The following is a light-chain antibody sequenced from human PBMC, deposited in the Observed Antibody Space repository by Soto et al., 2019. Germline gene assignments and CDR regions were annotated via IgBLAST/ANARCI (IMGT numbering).Light chain of an antibody. CDR1: QSISSW. Sequence: DIQMTQSPSTLSASVGDRVTITCRASQSISSWLAWYQQKPGKAPKRLIYKASTLESGIPSRFSGVVSGTEFTVTISSLQPDDFATYYCQQYDIFSLTFGGGNKVEVK. CDR3: QQYDIFSLT. V-gene: IGKV1-5*03. J-gene: IGKJ4*01. CDR2: KAS.